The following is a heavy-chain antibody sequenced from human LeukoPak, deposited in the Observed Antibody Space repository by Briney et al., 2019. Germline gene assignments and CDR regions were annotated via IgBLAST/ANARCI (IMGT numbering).Heavy chain of an antibody. CDR1: GFXFSRYG. CDR3: ARASEDYSSGWYEEYFQY. CDR2: IWYDGSKK. Sequence: GGSLRLSCAASGFXFSRYGMHWVRQAPGKGLEWVAVIWYDGSKKNYADSVKGRFTISRDNSKNTLNLQMTSLRAEDTAVYYCARASEDYSSGWYEEYFQYWGQGTLVIVSS. J-gene: IGHJ1*01. V-gene: IGHV3-33*01. D-gene: IGHD6-19*01.